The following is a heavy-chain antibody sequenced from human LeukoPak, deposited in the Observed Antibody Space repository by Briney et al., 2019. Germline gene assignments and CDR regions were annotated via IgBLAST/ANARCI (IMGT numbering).Heavy chain of an antibody. J-gene: IGHJ5*02. CDR1: GFTFGSYG. D-gene: IGHD6-19*01. CDR2: IWYDGSNK. CDR3: ARERAVAGTNWFDP. V-gene: IGHV3-33*01. Sequence: PGRSLRLSCAASGFTFGSYGMHWVRQAPGKGLEWVAVIWYDGSNKYYADSVKGRFTISRDNSKNTLYLQMNSLRAEDTAVYYCARERAVAGTNWFDPWGQGTLVTVSS.